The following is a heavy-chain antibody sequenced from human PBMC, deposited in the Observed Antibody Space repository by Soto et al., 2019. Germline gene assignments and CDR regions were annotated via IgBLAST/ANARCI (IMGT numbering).Heavy chain of an antibody. Sequence: GVLRISYEASGVKFSSYGMHWVRQAPGKGLEWVAVIWYDGSNKYYADSVKGRFTISRDNSKNTLYLQMNSLRAEDTAVYYCAREDKHYYDSSGPGAFDIWGQGTMVTVSS. J-gene: IGHJ3*02. V-gene: IGHV3-33*01. CDR2: IWYDGSNK. CDR1: GVKFSSYG. CDR3: AREDKHYYDSSGPGAFDI. D-gene: IGHD3-22*01.